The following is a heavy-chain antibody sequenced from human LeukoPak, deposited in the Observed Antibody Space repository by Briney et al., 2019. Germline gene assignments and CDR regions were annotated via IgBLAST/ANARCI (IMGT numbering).Heavy chain of an antibody. J-gene: IGHJ6*03. CDR3: ARVRVGATLPPYYYYYYMDV. Sequence: GGSLRLSCAASGFTFSSYWMYWVRQAPGKGLVWVSRINSDGTTTNYADSVKGRLTISRDNAKNSLYLQMNSLRAEDTAVHYCARVRVGATLPPYYYYYYMDVWGKGTTVTVSS. D-gene: IGHD1-26*01. V-gene: IGHV3-74*01. CDR2: INSDGTTT. CDR1: GFTFSSYW.